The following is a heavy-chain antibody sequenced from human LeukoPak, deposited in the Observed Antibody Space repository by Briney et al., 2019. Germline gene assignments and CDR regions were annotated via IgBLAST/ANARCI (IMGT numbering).Heavy chain of an antibody. V-gene: IGHV4-59*08. CDR3: ARGVGYCTNGVCQTPYFDY. Sequence: PSETLSLTCTVSGGSVSSYYWSWIRQPPGKGLEWIGYIYYSGSTNYNPSLKSRVTISVDTSKNQFSLKLSSVTAADTAVYYCARGVGYCTNGVCQTPYFDYWGQGTLVTVSS. D-gene: IGHD2-8*01. CDR2: IYYSGST. J-gene: IGHJ4*02. CDR1: GGSVSSYY.